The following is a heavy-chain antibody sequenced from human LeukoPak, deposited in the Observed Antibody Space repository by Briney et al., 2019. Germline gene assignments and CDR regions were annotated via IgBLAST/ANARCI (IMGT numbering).Heavy chain of an antibody. D-gene: IGHD3-10*01. CDR1: GFTFSSYS. Sequence: GGSLRLSCAASGFTFSSYSMNWVRQAPGKGLEWVSSITSSTTYVYYADSVKGRFTISRDNAKSSLYLQMNSLRAEDTAVYYCARDRVDYFDYWGQGTLVTVSS. J-gene: IGHJ4*02. CDR3: ARDRVDYFDY. CDR2: ITSSTTYV. V-gene: IGHV3-21*01.